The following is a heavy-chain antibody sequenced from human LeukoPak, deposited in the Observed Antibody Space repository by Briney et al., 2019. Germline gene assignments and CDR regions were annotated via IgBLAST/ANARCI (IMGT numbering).Heavy chain of an antibody. Sequence: GASVKVSCKASGYTFTSYDINWVRQATGQGLEWMGWMNPNSGNTGYAQKFQGRVTMTTDTSTSTAYMELRSLRSDDTAVYYCAREGLFGGYDLDYWGQGTLVTVSS. D-gene: IGHD5-12*01. CDR1: GYTFTSYD. J-gene: IGHJ4*02. CDR3: AREGLFGGYDLDY. V-gene: IGHV1-8*01. CDR2: MNPNSGNT.